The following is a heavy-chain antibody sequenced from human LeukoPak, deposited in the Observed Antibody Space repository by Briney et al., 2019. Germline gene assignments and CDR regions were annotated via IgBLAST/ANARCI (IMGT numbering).Heavy chain of an antibody. CDR1: GGSISSYY. D-gene: IGHD1-7*01. Sequence: PSETLSLTCTVSGGSISSYYWSWIRQPPGKGLEWIGYIYYSGSTNYNPSLKSRVTISVDTSKNQFSLKLSSVTPADTAVYYCARDSGTGTTYYAFDIWGQGTMVTVSS. J-gene: IGHJ3*02. CDR2: IYYSGST. V-gene: IGHV4-59*01. CDR3: ARDSGTGTTYYAFDI.